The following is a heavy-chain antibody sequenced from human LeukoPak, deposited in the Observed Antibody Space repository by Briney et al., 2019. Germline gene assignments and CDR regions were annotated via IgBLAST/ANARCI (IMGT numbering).Heavy chain of an antibody. CDR1: GFTFSSYW. CDR2: INHNGNVN. CDR3: ARGLTQIPRLATGLGH. V-gene: IGHV3-7*03. Sequence: GGSLRLSCAASGFTFSSYWMNWARQAPGKGLEWVASINHNGNVNYYVDSVKGRFTISRDNAKNSLYLQMSNLRAEDTAVYYCARGLTQIPRLATGLGHWGQGTLVTVSS. D-gene: IGHD2-21*02. J-gene: IGHJ4*02.